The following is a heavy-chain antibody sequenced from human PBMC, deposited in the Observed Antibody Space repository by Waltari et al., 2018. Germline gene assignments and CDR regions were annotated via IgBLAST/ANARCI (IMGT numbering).Heavy chain of an antibody. J-gene: IGHJ4*02. CDR3: ARDLNGITGTTLGAY. Sequence: QVQLVQSGAEVKKPGASVKVSCKASGYTFTSYYMHWVRQAPGQGLEWMGISNPSGGSTSYAQKFQGRVTMTRDTSTSTVYMELSSLRSEDTAVYYCARDLNGITGTTLGAYWGQGTLVTVSS. CDR2: SNPSGGST. CDR1: GYTFTSYY. D-gene: IGHD1-7*01. V-gene: IGHV1-46*01.